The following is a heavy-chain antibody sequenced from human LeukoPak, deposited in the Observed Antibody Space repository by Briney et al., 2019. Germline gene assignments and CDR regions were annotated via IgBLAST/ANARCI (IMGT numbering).Heavy chain of an antibody. CDR3: ASDIVVVPAATDV. V-gene: IGHV3-23*01. Sequence: GGSLRLSCAASGFTFSSYAMSWVRQAPGKGLEWVSAISGSGGSTYYADSVKGRFTISRDNSKNTLYLQMNSLRAEDTAVYYCASDIVVVPAATDVWGQGTTVTVSS. CDR1: GFTFSSYA. CDR2: ISGSGGST. J-gene: IGHJ6*02. D-gene: IGHD2-2*01.